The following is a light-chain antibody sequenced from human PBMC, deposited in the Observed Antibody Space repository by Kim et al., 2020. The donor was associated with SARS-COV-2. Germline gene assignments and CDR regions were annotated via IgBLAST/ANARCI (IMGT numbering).Light chain of an antibody. CDR2: EVS. CDR3: SSYAGSNNPV. J-gene: IGLJ3*02. Sequence: GKSVTLSCTGTSSDDGGYNYVSWYQQHPGKAPKLMIYEVSKRPSGVPDRFSGSKSGNTASLTVSGLQAEDEADYYCSSYAGSNNPVFGGGTQLTVL. V-gene: IGLV2-8*01. CDR1: SSDDGGYNY.